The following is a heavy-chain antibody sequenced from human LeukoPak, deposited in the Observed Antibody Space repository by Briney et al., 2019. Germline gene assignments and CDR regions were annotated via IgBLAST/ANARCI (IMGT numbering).Heavy chain of an antibody. Sequence: SETLSLTCAVHGGSFSGYYWSWIRQPPGKGLEWIGEINHSGSTNYNPSLKSRVTISVDTSKNQFSLKLSSVTAADTAVYYCARVGSSAFDIWGQGTMVTVSS. CDR2: INHSGST. CDR3: ARVGSSAFDI. J-gene: IGHJ3*02. CDR1: GGSFSGYY. V-gene: IGHV4-34*01. D-gene: IGHD2-15*01.